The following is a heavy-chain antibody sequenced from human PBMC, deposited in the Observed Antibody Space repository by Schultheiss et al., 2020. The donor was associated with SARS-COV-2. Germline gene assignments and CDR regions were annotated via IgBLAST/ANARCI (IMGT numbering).Heavy chain of an antibody. CDR2: IDWDDDK. Sequence: SGPTLVKPTQTLTLTCTFSGFSLSTSGVGVAWIRQPPGKALEWLALIDWDDDKYYSTSLKTRLTISKDTSKNQVVLTMTNMDPVDTATYYCARTYFDWLGGHDAFDIWGQGTMVTVSS. D-gene: IGHD3-9*01. CDR1: GFSLSTSGVG. V-gene: IGHV2-70*01. CDR3: ARTYFDWLGGHDAFDI. J-gene: IGHJ3*02.